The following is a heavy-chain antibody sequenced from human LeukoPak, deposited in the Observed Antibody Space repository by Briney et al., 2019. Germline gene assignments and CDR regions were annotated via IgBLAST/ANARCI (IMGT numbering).Heavy chain of an antibody. CDR2: ISTSSSYI. Sequence: GGSLRLSCAASGFIFSSYNMNWVRQAPGKGLEWVSSISTSSSYIYYADSVKGRFTISRDNAKHSLYLQMNSLRGEDTAVYYCARVLGYYYDSRGHDYWGQGTLVTVSS. V-gene: IGHV3-21*01. CDR3: ARVLGYYYDSRGHDY. J-gene: IGHJ4*02. CDR1: GFIFSSYN. D-gene: IGHD3-22*01.